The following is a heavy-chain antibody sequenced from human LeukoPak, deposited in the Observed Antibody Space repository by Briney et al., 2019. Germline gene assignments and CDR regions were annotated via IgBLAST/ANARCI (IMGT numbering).Heavy chain of an antibody. CDR3: ARDRSLIAAAGTPYYYYMDV. D-gene: IGHD6-13*01. V-gene: IGHV3-21*01. Sequence: GGSLRLSCAASGFTLTSYSMNWVRQAPGKGLEWVSSISSSSSDIYYADSVKGRFTISRDNAKNSLYLRMNNLRAEDTAVYYCARDRSLIAAAGTPYYYYMDVWGKGSTVTISS. CDR2: ISSSSSDI. CDR1: GFTLTSYS. J-gene: IGHJ6*03.